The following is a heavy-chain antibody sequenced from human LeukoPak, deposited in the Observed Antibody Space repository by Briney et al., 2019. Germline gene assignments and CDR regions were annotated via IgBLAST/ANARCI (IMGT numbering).Heavy chain of an antibody. J-gene: IGHJ5*02. Sequence: SETLSLTCAVYGGSFSGYYWSWIRQPPGKGLEWIGEINHSGSTNYNPSLKSRVTISVDTSKNQFSLKLSSVTAADTAVYYCARGLGVLWQVTGYRGRSRFDPWGQGILVTVSS. V-gene: IGHV4-34*01. CDR3: ARGLGVLWQVTGYRGRSRFDP. CDR2: INHSGST. CDR1: GGSFSGYY. D-gene: IGHD5-18*01.